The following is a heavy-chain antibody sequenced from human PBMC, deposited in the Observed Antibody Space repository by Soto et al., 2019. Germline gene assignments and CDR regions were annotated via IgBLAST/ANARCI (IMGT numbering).Heavy chain of an antibody. Sequence: QVQLVQSGAEVKKPGASVKVSCKASGYSFTDXYMXWXXXAPGQGPEWLGWINPSTGVTHFAQKFQXWVTXXXXXXIXTXYXXXXXXXXXXXXXXXCXRSPGDFRYGMDVWGQGTTVTVSS. D-gene: IGHD2-21*02. V-gene: IGHV1-2*04. CDR1: GYSFTDXY. J-gene: IGHJ6*02. CDR2: INPSTGVT. CDR3: XRSPGDFRYGMDV.